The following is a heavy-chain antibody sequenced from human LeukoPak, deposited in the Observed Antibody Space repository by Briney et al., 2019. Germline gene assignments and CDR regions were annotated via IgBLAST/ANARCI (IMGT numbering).Heavy chain of an antibody. Sequence: GGSLRLSCAASGFTFSSYGMHWVRQAPGKGLEWVAFIRYDGSNKYYADSVKGRFTISRDNSKNTLYLQMNGLRAEDTAVYYCAKGRDDFDYWGQGTLVTVSS. CDR2: IRYDGSNK. CDR3: AKGRDDFDY. V-gene: IGHV3-30*02. J-gene: IGHJ4*02. CDR1: GFTFSSYG.